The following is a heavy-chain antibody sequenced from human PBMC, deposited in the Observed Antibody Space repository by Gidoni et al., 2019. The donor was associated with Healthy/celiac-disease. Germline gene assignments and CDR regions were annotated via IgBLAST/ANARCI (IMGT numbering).Heavy chain of an antibody. Sequence: EVQLLESGGGLVQPGGSLRLSCAASGFPFSSYAMSWVRQAPGKGLEWVSAISGSGGSTYYADSVKGRFTISRDNSKNTLYLQMNSLRAEDTAVYYCASYTEVDTVGNNYYYYGMDVWGQGTTVTVSS. CDR1: GFPFSSYA. CDR3: ASYTEVDTVGNNYYYYGMDV. D-gene: IGHD5-18*01. J-gene: IGHJ6*02. V-gene: IGHV3-23*01. CDR2: ISGSGGST.